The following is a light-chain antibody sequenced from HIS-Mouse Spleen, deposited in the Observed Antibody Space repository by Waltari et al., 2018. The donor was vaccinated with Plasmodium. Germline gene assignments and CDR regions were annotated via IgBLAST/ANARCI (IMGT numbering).Light chain of an antibody. Sequence: DIVLTQSPDSLAVSLGERATIKCKSSQSVLYSSNNKNYLAWYQPKPGQPPKLLIYWASTRESGVPDRFSGSGSGTDFTLTISSLQAEDVAVYYCQQYYSTPYTFGQGTKLEIK. CDR3: QQYYSTPYT. CDR2: WAS. J-gene: IGKJ2*01. CDR1: QSVLYSSNNKNY. V-gene: IGKV4-1*01.